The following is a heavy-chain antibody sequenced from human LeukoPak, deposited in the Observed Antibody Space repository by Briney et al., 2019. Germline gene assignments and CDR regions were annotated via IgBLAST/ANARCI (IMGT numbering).Heavy chain of an antibody. J-gene: IGHJ4*02. CDR1: GLAFSSYY. V-gene: IGHV3-30*03. D-gene: IGHD1-26*01. CDR3: ARGGGANYYADYFDY. Sequence: PGGSLRLSCAGSGLAFSSYYMHWVRQAPDKGLGWVAVMSYDGTNENYADSVQGRFTISRDNSKNTLYLQMNSLRAEDTAMYYCARGGGANYYADYFDYWGQGTLVTVSS. CDR2: MSYDGTNE.